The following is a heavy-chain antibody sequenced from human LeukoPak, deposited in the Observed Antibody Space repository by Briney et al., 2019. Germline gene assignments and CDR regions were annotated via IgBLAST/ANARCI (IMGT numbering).Heavy chain of an antibody. CDR3: ARESIVAGAFDI. V-gene: IGHV3-30*03. CDR1: GFTFSSYG. D-gene: IGHD6-25*01. CDR2: ISYDGSNK. J-gene: IGHJ3*02. Sequence: GGSLRLSCAASGFTFSSYGMHWVRQAPGKGLEWVAVISYDGSNKYYADSVKGRFTISRENAKNSLYLQMNSLRAGDTAVYYCARESIVAGAFDIWGQGTMVTVSS.